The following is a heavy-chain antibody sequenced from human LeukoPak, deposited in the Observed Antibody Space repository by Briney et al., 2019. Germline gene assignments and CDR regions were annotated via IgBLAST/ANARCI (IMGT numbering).Heavy chain of an antibody. Sequence: GGSLRLSCAASGFAFDDYAMHWVRQAPGKGLVWVSRINTDGSTTSYVDSVKGRFTISRDNTKNTLYLHMNSLRAEDTALYYCAKDYLYSSGWGWGQGTLVTVSS. V-gene: IGHV3-74*01. CDR3: AKDYLYSSGWG. J-gene: IGHJ4*02. CDR2: INTDGSTT. CDR1: GFAFDDYA. D-gene: IGHD6-19*01.